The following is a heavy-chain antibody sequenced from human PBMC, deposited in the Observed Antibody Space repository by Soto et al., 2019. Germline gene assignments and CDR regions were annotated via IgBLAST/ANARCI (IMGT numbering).Heavy chain of an antibody. D-gene: IGHD3-9*01. CDR1: GGSISSSRYD. V-gene: IGHV4-39*01. CDR2: IYYSGST. Sequence: SDTLSLTCPVSGGSISSSRYDWRWIRQPPGKWLEWIGSIYYSGSTYYNPSLKSRVTISVDTSKNQFSLKLSSVTAADTAVYYCAAQSPYYDILTGYYRGAFDIWGQGTMVT. J-gene: IGHJ3*02. CDR3: AAQSPYYDILTGYYRGAFDI.